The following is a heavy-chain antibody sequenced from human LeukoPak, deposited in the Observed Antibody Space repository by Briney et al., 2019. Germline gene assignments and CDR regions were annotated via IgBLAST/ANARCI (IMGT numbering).Heavy chain of an antibody. Sequence: PGGSLRLSCAVSGFTFSDYTMNWVRQAPGKGLEWVSYISSSGSTIYYADSVKGRFTISRDNAKNSLYLQMNSLRAEDTAVYYCARARLPLWDLYMDVWGKGTTVTVSS. J-gene: IGHJ6*03. CDR1: GFTFSDYT. CDR3: ARARLPLWDLYMDV. CDR2: ISSSGSTI. D-gene: IGHD3-10*01. V-gene: IGHV3-48*04.